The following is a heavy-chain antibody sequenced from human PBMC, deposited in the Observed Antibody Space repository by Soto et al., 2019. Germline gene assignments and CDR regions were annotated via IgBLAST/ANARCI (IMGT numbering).Heavy chain of an antibody. D-gene: IGHD3-10*01. Sequence: GGSLRLSCEASGFTLTTYTMNWDRQASGKGLEWVSSITSSSGHIYYADSVKGRFTISRDNARNSLYLQMNSLRAEDTAVYYCVRERGLSSFYGMDVWGQGTTVTVSS. V-gene: IGHV3-21*01. CDR3: VRERGLSSFYGMDV. CDR2: ITSSSGHI. J-gene: IGHJ6*02. CDR1: GFTLTTYT.